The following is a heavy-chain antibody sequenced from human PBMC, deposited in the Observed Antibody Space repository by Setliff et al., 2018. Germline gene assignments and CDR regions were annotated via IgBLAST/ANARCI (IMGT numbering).Heavy chain of an antibody. J-gene: IGHJ4*02. Sequence: ASVKVSCKTSGYTFTNYGINWVRQAPGQGLEWMGWTSAYAQKLQGRVTMTTDTPTSTAYMELRSLRSDDTAVYFCARGPPDFVVVPAAAKFDYWGQGTLVTVSS. V-gene: IGHV1-18*01. D-gene: IGHD2-2*01. CDR1: GYTFTNYG. CDR3: ARGPPDFVVVPAAAKFDY. CDR2: TSA.